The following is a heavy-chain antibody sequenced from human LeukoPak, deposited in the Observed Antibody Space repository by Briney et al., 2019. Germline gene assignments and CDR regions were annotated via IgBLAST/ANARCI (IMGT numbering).Heavy chain of an antibody. Sequence: PGGSLRLSCAASGFSFSNFWMHWGRQAPGEGLVWVSRISPDGSETTYADSVKDRFTISRDNAKNTLYLQLSSLRAEDTAVYYCARDMWGSFDYWGQGALVTVSS. V-gene: IGHV3-74*01. D-gene: IGHD7-27*01. CDR1: GFSFSNFW. J-gene: IGHJ4*02. CDR2: ISPDGSET. CDR3: ARDMWGSFDY.